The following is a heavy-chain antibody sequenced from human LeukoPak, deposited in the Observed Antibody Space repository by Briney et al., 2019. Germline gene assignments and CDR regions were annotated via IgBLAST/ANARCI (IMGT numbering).Heavy chain of an antibody. CDR2: IYTSGST. D-gene: IGHD3-16*01. Sequence: SQTLSLTCTVSGGSISSGSYYWSWIRQPAGKGLEWIGRIYTSGSTNYNPSLKSRVTISVDTSKNQFSLKLSSVTAADTAVYYCARACGDRGYAFDIWGQGTMVTVSS. J-gene: IGHJ3*02. CDR1: GGSISSGSYY. V-gene: IGHV4-61*02. CDR3: ARACGDRGYAFDI.